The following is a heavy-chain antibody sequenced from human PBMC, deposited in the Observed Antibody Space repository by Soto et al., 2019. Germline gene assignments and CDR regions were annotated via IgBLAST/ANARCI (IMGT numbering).Heavy chain of an antibody. Sequence: ASVKVSCKASRYTFTGYYMHWVRQAPGQGLEWMGWINPNSGGTNYAQKFQGRVTMTRDTSISTAYMELSRLRSDDTAVYYCARAELRFLEWPWFDPWGQGTLVTVSS. D-gene: IGHD3-3*01. V-gene: IGHV1-2*02. J-gene: IGHJ5*02. CDR3: ARAELRFLEWPWFDP. CDR2: INPNSGGT. CDR1: RYTFTGYY.